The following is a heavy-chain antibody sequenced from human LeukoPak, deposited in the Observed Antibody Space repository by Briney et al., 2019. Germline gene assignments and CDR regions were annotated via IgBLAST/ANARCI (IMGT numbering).Heavy chain of an antibody. J-gene: IGHJ4*02. D-gene: IGHD6-6*01. V-gene: IGHV3-11*04. CDR3: AKDLEAYGSSSVLSY. Sequence: GGSLRLSCVASGFTFSDYYMSWIRHAPGKGLEWVSYISSSGSTIYYADSVKGRFTISRDNSKNTLYLQMNSLRAEDTAVYYCAKDLEAYGSSSVLSYSGQGTLVTVSS. CDR2: ISSSGSTI. CDR1: GFTFSDYY.